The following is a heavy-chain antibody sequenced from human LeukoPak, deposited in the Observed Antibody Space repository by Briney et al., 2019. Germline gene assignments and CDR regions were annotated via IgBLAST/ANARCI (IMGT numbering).Heavy chain of an antibody. Sequence: ASVKVSCKASGYTFTSYYMHWVRQAPGQGLEWMGGIIPIFGTANYAQKFQGRVTITADKSTSTAYMELSSLRSEDTAVYYCARSEDLDAFDIWGQGTMVTVSS. V-gene: IGHV1-69*06. CDR1: GYTFTSYY. CDR2: IIPIFGTA. CDR3: ARSEDLDAFDI. J-gene: IGHJ3*02.